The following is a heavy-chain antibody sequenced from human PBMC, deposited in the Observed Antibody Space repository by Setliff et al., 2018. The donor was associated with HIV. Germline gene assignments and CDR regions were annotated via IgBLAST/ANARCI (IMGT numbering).Heavy chain of an antibody. J-gene: IGHJ4*02. Sequence: GSLRLSCAASGFTFSTYWMHWIRQAPGKGLVWVSRVDSDGSGTSYADSVKGRFTISRDNAKNSLFLQLNSLRAEDAAVYYCARDGTYNIFTGLVAFDYWGQGTLVTVSS. V-gene: IGHV3-74*01. CDR1: GFTFSTYW. CDR3: ARDGTYNIFTGLVAFDY. D-gene: IGHD3-9*01. CDR2: VDSDGSGT.